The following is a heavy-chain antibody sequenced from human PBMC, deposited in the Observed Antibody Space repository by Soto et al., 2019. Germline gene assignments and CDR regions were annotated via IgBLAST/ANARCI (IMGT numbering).Heavy chain of an antibody. CDR1: GGSISSGGYY. D-gene: IGHD3-3*01. Sequence: LSLTCTVSGGSISSGGYYWSWIRRHPGKGLEWIGYIYYSGSTYYNPSLKSRVTISVDTSKNQFSLKLSSVTAADTAVYYCVRCPAASGFRFDPWGQGTLVTVSS. CDR3: VRCPAASGFRFDP. V-gene: IGHV4-31*03. CDR2: IYYSGST. J-gene: IGHJ5*02.